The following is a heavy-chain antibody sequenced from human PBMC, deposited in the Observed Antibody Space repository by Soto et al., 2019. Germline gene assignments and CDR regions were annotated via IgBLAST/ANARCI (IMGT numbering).Heavy chain of an antibody. Sequence: EVQLVESGGGLVKPGGSLTLSCVASGFTFSNVRMTWLRLARGKGLEWVGRIKSKTDGGTTDYAAPVKDRFTISRDDSENTLFLLMNSLTIEDTAVYYCATDLLLGADPLHFDYWGQGTLVTVST. D-gene: IGHD3-16*01. CDR3: ATDLLLGADPLHFDY. CDR2: IKSKTDGGTT. CDR1: GFTFSNVR. J-gene: IGHJ4*02. V-gene: IGHV3-15*01.